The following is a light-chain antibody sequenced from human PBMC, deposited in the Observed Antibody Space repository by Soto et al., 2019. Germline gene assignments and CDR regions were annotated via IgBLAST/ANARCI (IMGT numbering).Light chain of an antibody. V-gene: IGKV3D-15*01. CDR1: QGIGDT. CDR2: GIS. CDR3: QQSGSSRT. Sequence: EVVMRQSPATLSVSPGEGATLSCRASQGIGDTLAGYQHKPGQAPRLLIYGISKRATDIPDRFSGSGSGTEFALCSSSLQPEDFAVYYCQQSGSSRTLGQGTKVDI. J-gene: IGKJ1*01.